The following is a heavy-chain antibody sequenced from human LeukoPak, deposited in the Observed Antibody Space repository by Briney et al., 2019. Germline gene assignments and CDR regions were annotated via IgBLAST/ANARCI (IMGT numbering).Heavy chain of an antibody. V-gene: IGHV1-46*03. Sequence: GASVKLSCKASGYTFTIYYIHWVRQAPGQGLEWMGIINPSGGSTSYAQKFQGRVTMTRDTSTSTDYMELRSLGSEATTVGYCARVVSSRSYKRRLGFCGQGHVVTVTS. CDR1: GYTFTIYY. D-gene: IGHD1-14*01. J-gene: IGHJ4*02. CDR2: INPSGGST. CDR3: ARVVSSRSYKRRLGF.